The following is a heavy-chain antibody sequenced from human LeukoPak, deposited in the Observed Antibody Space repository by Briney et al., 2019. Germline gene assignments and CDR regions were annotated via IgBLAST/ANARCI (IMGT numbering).Heavy chain of an antibody. CDR2: IYTSGST. Sequence: SETLSLTCAVSGGSISSYYWSWIRQPAGKGLEWIGRIYTSGSTNYNPSLKSRVTMSVDTSKNQFSLKLSSVTAADTAVYYCARYSSRSYYYGMDVWGQGTTVTVSS. V-gene: IGHV4-59*10. D-gene: IGHD6-6*01. J-gene: IGHJ6*02. CDR3: ARYSSRSYYYGMDV. CDR1: GGSISSYY.